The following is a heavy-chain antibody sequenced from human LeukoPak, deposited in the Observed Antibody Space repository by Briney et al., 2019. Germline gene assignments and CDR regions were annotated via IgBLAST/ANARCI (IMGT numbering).Heavy chain of an antibody. D-gene: IGHD5/OR15-5a*01. CDR1: GYTFTDYA. V-gene: IGHV1-3*01. CDR2: VNAGNGNT. J-gene: IGHJ4*02. CDR3: VRGRWSTASASYYFDS. Sequence: ASVKVSCKASGYTFTDYAVNWMRHAPGERLEWMGWVNAGNGNTKYSQKFQGRVTVTRDRSASTAYMELSSLRSEDTAVYYCVRGRWSTASASYYFDSWGQGTLVTVS.